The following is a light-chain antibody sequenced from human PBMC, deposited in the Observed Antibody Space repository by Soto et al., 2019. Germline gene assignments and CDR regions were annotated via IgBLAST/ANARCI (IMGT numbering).Light chain of an antibody. CDR1: RNVGTN. Sequence: EIVMTQSPSILSVSPGERATISCRASRNVGTNLAWYQQAPGQAPRLLMYDVSTRATDIPTRFSGSGSGTDFTLTISSLQSEDFAVYYCQQYYNWLSFGGGTKVEIK. V-gene: IGKV3-15*01. J-gene: IGKJ4*01. CDR2: DVS. CDR3: QQYYNWLS.